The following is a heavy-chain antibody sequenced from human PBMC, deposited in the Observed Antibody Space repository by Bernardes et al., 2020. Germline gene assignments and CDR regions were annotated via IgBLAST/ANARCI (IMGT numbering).Heavy chain of an antibody. Sequence: GSLRLSCAASGFTFSSYAMSWVRPAPGKGLEWVSAISGSGGSTYYADSVKGRFTISRDNSKNTLYLQMNSLRAEDTAVYYCAKGGSRATTVVTDFDYWGQGTLFTVSS. CDR2: ISGSGGST. CDR3: AKGGSRATTVVTDFDY. V-gene: IGHV3-23*01. CDR1: GFTFSSYA. D-gene: IGHD4-17*01. J-gene: IGHJ4*02.